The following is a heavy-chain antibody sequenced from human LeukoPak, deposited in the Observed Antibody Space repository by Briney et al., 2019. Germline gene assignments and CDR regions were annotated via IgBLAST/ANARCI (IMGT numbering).Heavy chain of an antibody. V-gene: IGHV6-1*01. CDR2: TYYRSKWFN. D-gene: IGHD1-1*01. Sequence: SQTLSLTCAISGDSVSSNSAAWNWIRQSPSGGLEWPGRTYYRSKWFNDHAVSVKSRIIITPDTSKNQFSLHLNSVTPEDTAVYYCARTTGNFDYWGQGTLVTVSS. CDR1: GDSVSSNSAA. CDR3: ARTTGNFDY. J-gene: IGHJ4*02.